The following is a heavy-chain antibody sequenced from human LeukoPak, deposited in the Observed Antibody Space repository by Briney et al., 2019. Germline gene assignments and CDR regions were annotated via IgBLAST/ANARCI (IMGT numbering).Heavy chain of an antibody. CDR2: ISGSGANT. D-gene: IGHD5-18*01. CDR3: ARTQTEYSYVHPYCFDY. Sequence: GGTLRLSCAASGFTFSSYGMTWVRQAPGKGLEWVSAISGSGANTYYADSVKGRFTISRDNSKNTLYLQMNSLRAEDTAVYYCARTQTEYSYVHPYCFDYWGQGTLVTVSS. CDR1: GFTFSSYG. V-gene: IGHV3-23*01. J-gene: IGHJ4*02.